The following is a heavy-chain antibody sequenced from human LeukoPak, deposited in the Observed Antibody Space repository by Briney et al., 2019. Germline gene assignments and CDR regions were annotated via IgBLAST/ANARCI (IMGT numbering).Heavy chain of an antibody. J-gene: IGHJ6*03. CDR1: GGSINSYY. V-gene: IGHV4-59*01. D-gene: IGHD5-12*01. CDR2: IYYSGST. CDR3: ARSTVRLRPYYYYMDV. Sequence: SETLSLTCTVSGGSINSYYWSWIRQPPGKGLEWIGYIYYSGSTNYNPSLKSRVTMSVDTSKNQFSLKLSSVTTADTAVYYCARSTVRLRPYYYYMDVCGKGTTVTVSS.